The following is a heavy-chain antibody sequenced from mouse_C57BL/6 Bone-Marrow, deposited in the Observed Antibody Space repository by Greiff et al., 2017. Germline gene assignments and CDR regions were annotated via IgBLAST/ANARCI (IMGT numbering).Heavy chain of an antibody. CDR3: TYYYGSSPYYFDY. CDR1: GYTFTSYW. CDR2: IYPGNSDT. Sequence: VQLKQSGTVLARPGASVKMSCKTSGYTFTSYWMHWVKQRPGQGLEWIGAIYPGNSDTSYNQKFKGKAKLTAVTSASTAYMELSSLTNEDSAVYYCTYYYGSSPYYFDYWGQGTTLTVSS. V-gene: IGHV1-5*01. J-gene: IGHJ2*01. D-gene: IGHD1-1*01.